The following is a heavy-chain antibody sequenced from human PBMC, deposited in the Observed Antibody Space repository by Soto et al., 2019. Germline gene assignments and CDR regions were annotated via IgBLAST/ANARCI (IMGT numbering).Heavy chain of an antibody. Sequence: QVQLVQSGAEVKKPGSSVKVSCKASGGTFSSYTISWVRQAPGQGLEWMGRIIPILGIANYAQKFQGRVTITADKSTSTAYMELSSLRSEDTAVYYCARDVGCSGGSCYDYWGQGTLVTVSS. CDR3: ARDVGCSGGSCYDY. CDR2: IIPILGIA. J-gene: IGHJ4*02. V-gene: IGHV1-69*08. CDR1: GGTFSSYT. D-gene: IGHD2-15*01.